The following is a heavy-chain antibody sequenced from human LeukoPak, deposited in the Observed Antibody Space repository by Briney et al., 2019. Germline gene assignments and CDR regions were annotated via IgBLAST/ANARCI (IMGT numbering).Heavy chain of an antibody. Sequence: GASVKVSCKASGGTLSSYAISWVRQATGQGLEWMGRIIPIFGIANYAQKFQGRVTITADKSTSTAYMELSSLRSEDTAVYYCARDFRGELPDYWGQGTLVSVFS. D-gene: IGHD1-26*01. V-gene: IGHV1-69*04. CDR2: IIPIFGIA. J-gene: IGHJ4*02. CDR1: GGTLSSYA. CDR3: ARDFRGELPDY.